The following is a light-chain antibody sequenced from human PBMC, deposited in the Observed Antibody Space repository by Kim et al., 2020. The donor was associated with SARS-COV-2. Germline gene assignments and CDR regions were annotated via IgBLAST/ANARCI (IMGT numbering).Light chain of an antibody. CDR1: SSDVGAYNY. CDR2: DVN. J-gene: IGLJ1*01. Sequence: QSALTQPRSVSGSPGQSVAISCTGTSSDVGAYNYVSWCQLHPGRAPKLLIYDVNTRPSGVPDRFSGSKSGNTASLTISGLQAEDEADYYCCSYAGSYIFVFGTGTKVTVL. V-gene: IGLV2-11*01. CDR3: CSYAGSYIFV.